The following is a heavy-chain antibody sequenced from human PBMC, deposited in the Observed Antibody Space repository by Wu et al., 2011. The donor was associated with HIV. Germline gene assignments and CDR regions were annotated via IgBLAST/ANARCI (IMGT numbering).Heavy chain of an antibody. J-gene: IGHJ6*03. CDR2: FIPMFGTA. V-gene: IGHV1-69*06. D-gene: IGHD3-3*01. Sequence: QVQLVQSGAEVKKPGSSVKVSCKASGGTFDYYAINWVRQAPGQGLEWMGGFIPMFGTADYAQKFQGRLSMTADKSTSTAYMELSSLRFEDTAVYYCARADFWMLSXKSSHYFYMDVWGKGTTVTVSS. CDR3: ARADFWMLSXKSSHYFYMDV. CDR1: GGTFDYYA.